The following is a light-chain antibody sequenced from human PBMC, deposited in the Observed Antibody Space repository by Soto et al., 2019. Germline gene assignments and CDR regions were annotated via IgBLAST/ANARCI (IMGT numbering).Light chain of an antibody. V-gene: IGLV2-14*01. J-gene: IGLJ1*01. Sequence: QSALTQPASVSGSPGQSITISCTGTSSDVGSYNYVSWYQQHPGKAPKLMIYEVSNRPSGVSNRFSGSKSGNTASLTISGLQAEDEADYYCSSYTSSRTLYVFGTGTKVTVL. CDR3: SSYTSSRTLYV. CDR1: SSDVGSYNY. CDR2: EVS.